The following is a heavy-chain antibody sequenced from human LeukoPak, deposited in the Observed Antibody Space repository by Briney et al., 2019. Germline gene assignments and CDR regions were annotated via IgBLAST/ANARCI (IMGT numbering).Heavy chain of an antibody. CDR1: GYTFTGYY. Sequence: GASVKVSCKASGYTFTGYYIHWVRQAPGQGLEWMGWIYPNSGGPHYAPKFQGRVTMTRDSSISTAYMELNRLRSDDTAVYYCARDRYGSGYYYEYWGQGSLVTVSS. CDR3: ARDRYGSGYYYEY. J-gene: IGHJ4*02. D-gene: IGHD3-22*01. CDR2: IYPNSGGP. V-gene: IGHV1-2*02.